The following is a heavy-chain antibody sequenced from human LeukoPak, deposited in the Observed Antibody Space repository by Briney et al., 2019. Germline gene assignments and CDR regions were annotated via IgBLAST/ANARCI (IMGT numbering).Heavy chain of an antibody. J-gene: IGHJ3*02. V-gene: IGHV3-11*04. D-gene: IGHD3-22*01. Sequence: GGSLRLSCAASGFTFSDYYMTWIRQAPGKGLEWISHISSSANIIYYADSVKGRFIISRDNAKKSLYLQMNSLRAEDTAVYYCARSGYYYSDDAFDIWGQGTMVTVSS. CDR3: ARSGYYYSDDAFDI. CDR1: GFTFSDYY. CDR2: ISSSANII.